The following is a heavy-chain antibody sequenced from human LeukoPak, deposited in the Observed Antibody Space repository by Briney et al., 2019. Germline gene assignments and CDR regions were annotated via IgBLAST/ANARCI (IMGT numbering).Heavy chain of an antibody. V-gene: IGHV4-61*02. J-gene: IGHJ5*02. CDR1: GGSISSGSYY. Sequence: SQTLSLTCTVSGGSISSGSYYWSWLRQPAGKGLEWIASIYTSGSTNYNPSLKSRVTISVDTSKNQFSLKLSSVTAADTAVYYCARDLGVAAAGRFGAWGQGTLVTVSS. CDR3: ARDLGVAAAGRFGA. CDR2: IYTSGST. D-gene: IGHD6-13*01.